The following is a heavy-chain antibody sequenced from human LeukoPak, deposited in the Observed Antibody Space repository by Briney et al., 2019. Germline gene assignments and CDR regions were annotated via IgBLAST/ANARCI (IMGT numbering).Heavy chain of an antibody. Sequence: SETLSLTCTVSGGSIISSTYYWGWIRQPPGKGLEWIGTIFHSGNTYCNPSLQSRVTISVDTSKNQFSLKLSSVTAADTAVYYCARQPITYGSGRFFDYWGQGTLVTVSS. J-gene: IGHJ4*02. CDR3: ARQPITYGSGRFFDY. CDR1: GGSIISSTYY. V-gene: IGHV4-39*01. CDR2: IFHSGNT. D-gene: IGHD3-10*01.